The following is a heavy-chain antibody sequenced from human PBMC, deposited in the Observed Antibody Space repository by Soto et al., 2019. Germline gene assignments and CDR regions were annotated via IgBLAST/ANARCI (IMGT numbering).Heavy chain of an antibody. CDR3: ASSYNWYEA. CDR1: GFTFSSYS. J-gene: IGHJ5*02. Sequence: GGSLRLSCAASGFTFSSYSMNWVRQAPGRGLEWVSSITRNSNDRYYADSVRGRFTISRDNAKNSLYLQMNSLRPEDTAMYFCASSYNWYEAWGQGTLVTVSS. D-gene: IGHD2-15*01. CDR2: ITRNSNDR. V-gene: IGHV3-21*06.